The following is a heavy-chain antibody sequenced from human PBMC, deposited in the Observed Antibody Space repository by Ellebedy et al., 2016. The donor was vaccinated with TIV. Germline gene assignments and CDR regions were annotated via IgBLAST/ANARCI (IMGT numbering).Heavy chain of an antibody. D-gene: IGHD3-16*01. CDR3: AKMGAYGIGYDAFDI. V-gene: IGHV3-30*18. CDR2: ISYDGSNK. CDR1: GFTYSSYG. Sequence: GGSLGLSCAASGFTYSSYGMHWVRQAPGKGLEWVTVISYDGSNKYYADSVKGRFTISRDNSKNTLYLQMNSLRAKDTAVYYCAKMGAYGIGYDAFDIWGQGTMVIVSS. J-gene: IGHJ3*02.